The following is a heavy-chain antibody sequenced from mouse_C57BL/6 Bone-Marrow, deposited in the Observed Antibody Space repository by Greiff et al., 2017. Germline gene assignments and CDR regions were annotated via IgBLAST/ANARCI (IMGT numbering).Heavy chain of an antibody. CDR3: ARNAYYSNWDY. CDR1: GYTFTSYW. Sequence: VQLQQPGAELVKPGASVKLSCKASGYTFTSYWMHWVKQRPGQGLEWIGMIHPNSGSTNYNEKFKSKATLTVDKSSRAAYMQLSSLTSEDSAVYYCARNAYYSNWDYWGQGTTLTVSS. D-gene: IGHD2-5*01. J-gene: IGHJ2*01. V-gene: IGHV1-64*01. CDR2: IHPNSGST.